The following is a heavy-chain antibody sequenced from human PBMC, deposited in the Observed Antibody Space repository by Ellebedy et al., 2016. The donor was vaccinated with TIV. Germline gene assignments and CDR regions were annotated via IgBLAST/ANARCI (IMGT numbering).Heavy chain of an antibody. D-gene: IGHD2-15*01. J-gene: IGHJ5*02. Sequence: AASVKVSCKASGGTFSSYAISWVRQAPGQGLEWMGGIIPIFGTANYAQKFQGRVTITADESTSTAYMELSSLRSEDTAVYYCARGGSARGYCSGGSCYREFDPWGQGTLVTVSS. CDR1: GGTFSSYA. CDR3: ARGGSARGYCSGGSCYREFDP. V-gene: IGHV1-69*13. CDR2: IIPIFGTA.